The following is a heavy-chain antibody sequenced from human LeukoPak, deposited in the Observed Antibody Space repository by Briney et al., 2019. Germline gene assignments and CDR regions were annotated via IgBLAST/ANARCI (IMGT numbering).Heavy chain of an antibody. CDR2: INHSGST. CDR3: ARDWGSRPFDY. J-gene: IGHJ4*02. CDR1: GGSISSSSYY. V-gene: IGHV4-39*07. Sequence: PSETLSLTCTVSGGSISSSSYYWGWIRQPPGKGLEWIGEINHSGSTNYNPSLKSRVTISVDTSKNQFSLKLSSVTAADTAVYYCARDWGSRPFDYWGQGTLVTVSS. D-gene: IGHD3-16*01.